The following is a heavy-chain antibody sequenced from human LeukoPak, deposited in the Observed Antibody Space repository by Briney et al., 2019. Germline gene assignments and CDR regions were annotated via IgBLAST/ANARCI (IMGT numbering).Heavy chain of an antibody. Sequence: GASVKVSCKASGYTFTSYYMHWVRQAPGQGLEWMGIINPSGGSTSYAQKFQGRVTMTRDTSISTAYMELSRLRSDDTAVYYCARDLYNWNNLDYWGQGTLVTVSS. CDR2: INPSGGST. CDR3: ARDLYNWNNLDY. V-gene: IGHV1-46*01. CDR1: GYTFTSYY. D-gene: IGHD1/OR15-1a*01. J-gene: IGHJ4*02.